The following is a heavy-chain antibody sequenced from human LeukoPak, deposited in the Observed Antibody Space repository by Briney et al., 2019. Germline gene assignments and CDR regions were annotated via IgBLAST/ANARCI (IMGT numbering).Heavy chain of an antibody. D-gene: IGHD3-22*01. V-gene: IGHV3-21*01. Sequence: GGSLRLSCAASGFTFSSYSMNWVRQAPGKGLEWVSSISSSSSFIYYVDSLKGRFTISRDNAKNSLYLQVNSLRAEDTAVFYCARGSPYDSSGPLDYWGQGTLVTVSS. CDR2: ISSSSSFI. J-gene: IGHJ4*02. CDR3: ARGSPYDSSGPLDY. CDR1: GFTFSSYS.